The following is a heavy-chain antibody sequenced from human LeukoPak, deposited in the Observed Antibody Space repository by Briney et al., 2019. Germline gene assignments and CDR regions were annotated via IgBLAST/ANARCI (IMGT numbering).Heavy chain of an antibody. CDR1: GGSISSYY. V-gene: IGHV4-59*01. CDR2: IYYSGST. D-gene: IGHD3-10*01. Sequence: SETLSLTCTVSGGSISSYYWSWIRQPPGKGLERIGYIYYSGSTNYNPSLKSRVTISVDTSKNQFSLKLSSVTAADTAVYYCARDGITMVRGVINGAFDIWGQGTMVTVSS. CDR3: ARDGITMVRGVINGAFDI. J-gene: IGHJ3*02.